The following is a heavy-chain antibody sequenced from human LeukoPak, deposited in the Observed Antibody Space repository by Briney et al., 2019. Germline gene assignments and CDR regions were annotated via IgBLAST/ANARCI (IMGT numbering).Heavy chain of an antibody. D-gene: IGHD5-18*01. CDR2: ISSDGSSS. CDR3: ARSSGYGYDY. CDR1: GFTFSSSW. V-gene: IGHV3-74*01. Sequence: GGSLRLSCEASGFTFSSSWMHWVRQAPGKGLVWVSRISSDGSSSSYADSVKGRFTLSRDNAKNTLSLQMNSLRAEDTAVYYCARSSGYGYDYWGQGTLVTVSS. J-gene: IGHJ4*02.